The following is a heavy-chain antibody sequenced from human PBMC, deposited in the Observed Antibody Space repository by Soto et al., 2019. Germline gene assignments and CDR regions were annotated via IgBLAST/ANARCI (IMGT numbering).Heavy chain of an antibody. J-gene: IGHJ4*02. Sequence: QVQLQQWGAGLLKPSETLSLTCAVYGGSFSGYYWSWIRQPPGKGLEWIGEINHSGSTNYNPSLKSRVTLAXXTXKXXFSLKLSAVAAADTAVYYCARVGARTTVTSYGVDCWGQGTLVTVSS. CDR1: GGSFSGYY. CDR2: INHSGST. V-gene: IGHV4-34*01. D-gene: IGHD4-17*01. CDR3: ARVGARTTVTSYGVDC.